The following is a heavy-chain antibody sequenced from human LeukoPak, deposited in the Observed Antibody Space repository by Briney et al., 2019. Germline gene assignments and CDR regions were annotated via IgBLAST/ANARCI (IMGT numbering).Heavy chain of an antibody. D-gene: IGHD3-22*01. CDR1: GFTFSSYA. CDR2: ISYDGSNK. Sequence: PGGSLRLSCAASGFTFSSYAMHWVRQAPGKGLEWVAVISYDGSNKYYADSVKGRFTISRDNSKNTLYLQMNSLRAEDTAVYYCARGDSSGPSGEYFQHWGQGTLVTVSS. CDR3: ARGDSSGPSGEYFQH. J-gene: IGHJ1*01. V-gene: IGHV3-30-3*01.